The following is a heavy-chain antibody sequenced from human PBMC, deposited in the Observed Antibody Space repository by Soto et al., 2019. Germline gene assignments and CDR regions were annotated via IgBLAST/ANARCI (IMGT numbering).Heavy chain of an antibody. J-gene: IGHJ4*02. CDR1: GYTFTSYD. V-gene: IGHV1-18*01. CDR3: ARDYGSGSYYSAY. CDR2: ISAYNGNT. Sequence: ASVKVSCKASGYTFTSYDISWVRQAPGQGLEWMGWISAYNGNTNYAQKLQGRVTMTTDTSTSTDYMELRSLRYDDTAVYYCARDYGSGSYYSAYWGQGTLVTVSS. D-gene: IGHD3-10*01.